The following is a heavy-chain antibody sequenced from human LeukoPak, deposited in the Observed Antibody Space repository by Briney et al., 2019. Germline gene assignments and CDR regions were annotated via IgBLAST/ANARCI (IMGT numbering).Heavy chain of an antibody. CDR1: GFTFSSYA. D-gene: IGHD6-13*01. Sequence: SGGSLRLSCAASGFTFSSYAMHWVRQAPGKGLEWVAVISYDGSNKYYADSVKGRFTISRDNSKNTLYLQMNSLRAEDTAVYYCARDPPAAGKAHYYYYMDVWGKGTTVTVSS. J-gene: IGHJ6*03. CDR3: ARDPPAAGKAHYYYYMDV. CDR2: ISYDGSNK. V-gene: IGHV3-30*01.